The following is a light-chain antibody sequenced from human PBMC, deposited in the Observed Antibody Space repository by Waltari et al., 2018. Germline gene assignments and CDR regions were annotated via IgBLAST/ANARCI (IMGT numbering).Light chain of an antibody. V-gene: IGKV3-15*01. J-gene: IGKJ4*01. CDR3: QQYNNWPPT. Sequence: EVVMTQSPATLSVSPGERATLSCRASQSVNGDLAWYQQRPGQAPRLLIHDASTRATGIPVRFSGSGSGTEFTRTISSLQSEDSAIYCCQQYNNWPPTFGGGTKVEIK. CDR2: DAS. CDR1: QSVNGD.